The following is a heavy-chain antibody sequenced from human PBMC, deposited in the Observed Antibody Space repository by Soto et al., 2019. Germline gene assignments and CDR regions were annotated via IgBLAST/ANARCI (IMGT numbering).Heavy chain of an antibody. CDR2: IYYSGST. V-gene: IGHV4-31*03. CDR1: GGSISSGGYY. J-gene: IGHJ6*03. Sequence: QVQLQESGPGLVKPSQTLSLTCTVSGGSISSGGYYWSWIRQHPGKGLEWIGYIYYSGSTYYNPSLKSRVPISVDTSKNQFSLKLRSVTAADTAVYYCARQRELNIVVVPAAGHYYYYMDVWGKGTTVTVSS. CDR3: ARQRELNIVVVPAAGHYYYYMDV. D-gene: IGHD2-2*01.